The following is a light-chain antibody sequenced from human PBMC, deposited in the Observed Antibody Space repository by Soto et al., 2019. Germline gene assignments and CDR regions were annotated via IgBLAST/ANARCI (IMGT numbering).Light chain of an antibody. CDR1: QSISSH. V-gene: IGKV3-15*01. J-gene: IGKJ4*01. Sequence: ETLMTQSPATLSLSPGERATLSCRASQSISSHLAWYQQKPGQAPRLLIYGASTRATGIPASFSGSYSGTEFTLTISSLQSEDFAIYDWQQYNNWPLTFGGGTKVEIK. CDR2: GAS. CDR3: QQYNNWPLT.